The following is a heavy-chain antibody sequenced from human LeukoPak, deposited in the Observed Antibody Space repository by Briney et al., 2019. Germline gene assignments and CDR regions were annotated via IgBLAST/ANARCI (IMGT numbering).Heavy chain of an antibody. D-gene: IGHD5-18*01. Sequence: WASVKVSCKTSGGTFSSSAITWVRQAPGQGLEWMGRIIPVLNITRYTQKFQGRVTITADTSTSTVYMELSSLRSEETAVYYCARDQGLTAPPPYGSDVWGQGTTVIVSS. V-gene: IGHV1-69*04. CDR1: GGTFSSSA. CDR2: IIPVLNIT. J-gene: IGHJ6*02. CDR3: ARDQGLTAPPPYGSDV.